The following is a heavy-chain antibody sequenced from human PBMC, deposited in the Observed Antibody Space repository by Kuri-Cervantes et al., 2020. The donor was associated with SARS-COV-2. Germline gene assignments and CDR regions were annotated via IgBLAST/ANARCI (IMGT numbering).Heavy chain of an antibody. Sequence: ASVKVSCKASGYTFTGYYMHWVGQAPGQGLAWMGWINPNSGGTNYAQKFQGWVTMTRDTSISTVYMELSRLRSDDTAVYYFAEGEGVRGLRVLFQWRGAGPLDFWGQGTLVTVSS. CDR3: AEGEGVRGLRVLFQWRGAGPLDF. CDR1: GYTFTGYY. CDR2: INPNSGGT. V-gene: IGHV1-2*04. J-gene: IGHJ4*02. D-gene: IGHD3-10*01.